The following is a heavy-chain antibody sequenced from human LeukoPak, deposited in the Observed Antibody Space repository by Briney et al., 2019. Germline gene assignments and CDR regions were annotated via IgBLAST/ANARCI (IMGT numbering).Heavy chain of an antibody. CDR1: GFTFSSYW. V-gene: IGHV3-74*01. CDR3: AREGTPSYWYFDL. Sequence: SGGSLRLSCAASGFTFSSYWMHWVRQAPGKWLVCVSRINSDGSSTNYADSVKGRFTISRDNAKNTLYLQMNSLRDEDTAVYYCAREGTPSYWYFDLWGRGTLVTVSS. CDR2: INSDGSST. J-gene: IGHJ2*01. D-gene: IGHD3-10*01.